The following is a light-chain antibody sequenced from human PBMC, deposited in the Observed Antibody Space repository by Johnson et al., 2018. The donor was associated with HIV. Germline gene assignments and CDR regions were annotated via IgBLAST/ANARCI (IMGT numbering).Light chain of an antibody. CDR2: DNH. Sequence: QSVLTQPPSVSAAPGQKVTISCSGSSSNIGRNYVSWYQQLPGTAPKLLIYDNHKRPSKIPDRFSGSKSATSATLGITGLQTGDEADYYCGTWDNSLIARYVFGTGTKVTVL. V-gene: IGLV1-51*01. J-gene: IGLJ1*01. CDR3: GTWDNSLIARYV. CDR1: SSNIGRNY.